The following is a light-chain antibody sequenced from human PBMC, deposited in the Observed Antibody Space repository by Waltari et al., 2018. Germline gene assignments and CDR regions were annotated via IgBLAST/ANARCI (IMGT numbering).Light chain of an antibody. CDR2: DKD. Sequence: QSVFTQPPPVSAAPGQKVTISSPGTRPRIWHNFVTWYKQFPGTVPKLLIYDKDKRPSGIPARFSASKSGTSATLGITGLQTGDEADYYCGTWDSSLSVGVFGGGTKLTVL. J-gene: IGLJ3*02. CDR3: GTWDSSLSVGV. V-gene: IGLV1-51*01. CDR1: RPRIWHNF.